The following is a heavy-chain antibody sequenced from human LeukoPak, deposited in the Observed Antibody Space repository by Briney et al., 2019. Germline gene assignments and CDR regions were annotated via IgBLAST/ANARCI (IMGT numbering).Heavy chain of an antibody. Sequence: GGSPRLSCAASGFTFSNAWMSWVRQAPGKGLEWVGRIKSKTDGGTTDYAAPVKGRFTISRDDSKNTLYLQMNSLKTEDTAVYYCTTDQEGDYGDSRYNWFDPWGQGTLVTVSS. J-gene: IGHJ5*02. V-gene: IGHV3-15*01. CDR2: IKSKTDGGTT. CDR3: TTDQEGDYGDSRYNWFDP. D-gene: IGHD4-17*01. CDR1: GFTFSNAW.